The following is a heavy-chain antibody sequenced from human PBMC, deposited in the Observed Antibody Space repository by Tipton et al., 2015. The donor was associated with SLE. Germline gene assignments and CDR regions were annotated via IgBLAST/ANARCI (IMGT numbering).Heavy chain of an antibody. CDR1: RGSISSTYW. D-gene: IGHD2-2*01. CDR3: TTARTGCSRNSCYLDN. CDR2: INYSGTT. Sequence: TLSLTCAASRGSISSTYWWTWVRQSPGRGLEWIGDINYSGTTNYNPSLSSRVTISLDKSRDQFYLILTSVTAADTAVYYYTTARTGCSRNSCYLDNWGRGTLVTVSS. V-gene: IGHV4-4*02. J-gene: IGHJ4*02.